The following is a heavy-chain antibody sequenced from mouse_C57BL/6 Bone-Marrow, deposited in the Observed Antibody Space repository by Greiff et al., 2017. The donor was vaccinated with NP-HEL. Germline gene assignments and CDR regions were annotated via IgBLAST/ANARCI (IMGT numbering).Heavy chain of an antibody. CDR2: IYPRSGNT. CDR1: GYTFTSYG. D-gene: IGHD1-1*01. CDR3: ARGYYGSSWFAY. Sequence: QVQLQQSGAELARPGASVKLSCKASGYTFTSYGISWVKQRTGQGLEWIGEIYPRSGNTYYNERFKGEATLTADKSSSTAYMELRSLTSEDSAVYFCARGYYGSSWFAYWGQGTLVTVSA. J-gene: IGHJ3*01. V-gene: IGHV1-81*01.